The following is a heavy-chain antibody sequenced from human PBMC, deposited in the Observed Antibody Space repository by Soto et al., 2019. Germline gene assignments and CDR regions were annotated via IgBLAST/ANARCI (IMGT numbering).Heavy chain of an antibody. Sequence: PGGSLRLSCAASGFTVSSNYMSWVRQAPGKGLEWVSVIYSGGSTYYADSVKGRFTISRDNSKNTLYLQMNSLRAEDTAVYYCAREASSGWSYYFDYWGQGTLVTVSS. CDR2: IYSGGST. J-gene: IGHJ4*02. CDR1: GFTVSSNY. CDR3: AREASSGWSYYFDY. V-gene: IGHV3-53*01. D-gene: IGHD6-19*01.